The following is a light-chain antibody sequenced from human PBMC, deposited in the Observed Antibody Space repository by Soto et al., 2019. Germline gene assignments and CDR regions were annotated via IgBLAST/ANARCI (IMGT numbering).Light chain of an antibody. CDR3: QQYGSSPPYP. J-gene: IGKJ2*01. V-gene: IGKV3-20*01. CDR1: QSVSSSY. Sequence: EIVLTQSPGTLSLSPGERATLSCRASQSVSSSYLAWYQQKPGQAPRLLIYGASSRATGIPDRVSGSGSGTDFTLTIRRLEPEDFSVYYCQQYGSSPPYPFGQGTKLEIK. CDR2: GAS.